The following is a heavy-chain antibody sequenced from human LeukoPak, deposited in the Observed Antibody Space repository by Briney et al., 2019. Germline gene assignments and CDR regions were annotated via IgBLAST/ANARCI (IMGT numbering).Heavy chain of an antibody. V-gene: IGHV3-30*03. Sequence: GGSLRLSCAASGFTFSSYGMHWVRQAPGKGLEWVAVISYDGSNKYYADSVKGRFTISRDNSKNTLYLQMNSLRAEDTAVYYCARVDSMIVVAPAGFDYWGQGTLVTVSS. CDR2: ISYDGSNK. CDR3: ARVDSMIVVAPAGFDY. D-gene: IGHD3-22*01. CDR1: GFTFSSYG. J-gene: IGHJ4*02.